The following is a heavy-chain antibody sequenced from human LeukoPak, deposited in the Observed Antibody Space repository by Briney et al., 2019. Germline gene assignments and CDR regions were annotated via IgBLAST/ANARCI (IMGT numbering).Heavy chain of an antibody. D-gene: IGHD3-10*01. Sequence: PSETLSLTCAVSGGSISSSNWWSWVRQPPGKGLGWIGEIYHSGSTNYNPSLKSRVTISVDKSKNQFSLKLSSVTAADTAVYYCARVRDYYYYYMDVWGKGTTVTISS. V-gene: IGHV4-4*02. CDR1: GGSISSSNW. CDR3: ARVRDYYYYYMDV. CDR2: IYHSGST. J-gene: IGHJ6*03.